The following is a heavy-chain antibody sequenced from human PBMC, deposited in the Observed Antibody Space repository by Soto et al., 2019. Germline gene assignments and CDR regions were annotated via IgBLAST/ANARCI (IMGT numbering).Heavy chain of an antibody. CDR3: ARGHYGLLWSDP. CDR1: GYTFTSYS. D-gene: IGHD4-17*01. V-gene: IGHV1-18*04. CDR2: ISPYNGDT. Sequence: GASVKVSCKASGYTFTSYSLTWVRQAPGQGLEWLGWISPYNGDTRYAQKFQGRVTLTTDTSTSTAYMDLRSLRSDDTAVYFCARGHYGLLWSDPWGQGTLVTVSS. J-gene: IGHJ5*02.